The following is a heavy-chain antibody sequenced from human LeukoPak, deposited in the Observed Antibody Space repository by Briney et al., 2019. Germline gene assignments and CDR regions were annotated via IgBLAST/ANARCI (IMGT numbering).Heavy chain of an antibody. CDR3: AKDAEFIAATGTYGTYFDY. V-gene: IGHV3-30*18. D-gene: IGHD6-13*01. CDR1: GFTFSSYW. J-gene: IGHJ4*02. CDR2: ISYDGSNK. Sequence: GGSLRLSCAASGFTFSSYWMHWVRQAPGKGLEWVAVISYDGSNKYFADSVKGRFTISRDNFKNTLSLQMNSLRAEDTAVYYCAKDAEFIAATGTYGTYFDYWGQGTLVTVSS.